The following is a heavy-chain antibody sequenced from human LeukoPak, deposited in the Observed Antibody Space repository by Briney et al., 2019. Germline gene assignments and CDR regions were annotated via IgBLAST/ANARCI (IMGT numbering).Heavy chain of an antibody. CDR2: INHSGST. V-gene: IGHV4-34*01. D-gene: IGHD5-24*01. CDR1: GGSFSGYY. J-gene: IGHJ4*02. CDR3: ARHRDGYNDKSFDY. Sequence: SETLSLTCAVYGGSFSGYYWSCIRQPPGKGLEWIGEINHSGSTNYNPSLKSRVTISVDTSKNQFSLKLSSVTAADTAVYYCARHRDGYNDKSFDYWGQGTLVTVSS.